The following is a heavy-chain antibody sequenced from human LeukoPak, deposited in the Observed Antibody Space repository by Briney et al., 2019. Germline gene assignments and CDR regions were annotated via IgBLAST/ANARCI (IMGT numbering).Heavy chain of an antibody. CDR1: GFTFSSYE. CDR3: ARGWISDSFDY. Sequence: GGSLRLSCAASGFTFSSYEMNWVRQAPGKGLEWVSYISSSGSNIYYAGSVRGRFTISRDNAKNSLYLQMNSLRAEDTAVYYCARGWISDSFDYWGQGTLVTVSS. V-gene: IGHV3-48*03. D-gene: IGHD5-12*01. CDR2: ISSSGSNI. J-gene: IGHJ4*02.